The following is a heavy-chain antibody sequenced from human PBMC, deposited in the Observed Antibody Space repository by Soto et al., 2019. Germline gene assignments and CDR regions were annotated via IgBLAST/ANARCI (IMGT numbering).Heavy chain of an antibody. J-gene: IGHJ2*01. CDR3: ARGENTILGVVIIQDWYFDL. D-gene: IGHD3-3*01. CDR1: GYTFTSYD. Sequence: QVQLVLSGAEVKKPGASVKVSCKASGYTFTSYDINWVRQATGQGLEWMGWMNPNSGNTGYAQKFQGRVTMTRNTSISTAYMEMSSLRSEDTAVYYCARGENTILGVVIIQDWYFDLWGRGTLVTVSS. CDR2: MNPNSGNT. V-gene: IGHV1-8*01.